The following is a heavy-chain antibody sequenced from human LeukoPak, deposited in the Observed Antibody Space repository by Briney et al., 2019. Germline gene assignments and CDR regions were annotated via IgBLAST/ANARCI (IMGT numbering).Heavy chain of an antibody. D-gene: IGHD5-12*01. Sequence: GGSLRLSCAASGFTFSNHWMSWVRQAPGKGLEWVAHINQDGSEEHYMDSVKARFIISRDNAKNSLSLQMDSLRAEDTAVYYCVRDGGVSGYDLLDYWGQGTLVTVSS. CDR3: VRDGGVSGYDLLDY. CDR1: GFTFSNHW. J-gene: IGHJ4*02. CDR2: INQDGSEE. V-gene: IGHV3-7*01.